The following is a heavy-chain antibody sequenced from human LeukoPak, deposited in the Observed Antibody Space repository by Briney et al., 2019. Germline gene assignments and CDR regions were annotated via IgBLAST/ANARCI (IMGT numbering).Heavy chain of an antibody. CDR2: ISSGGSNT. CDR1: GFTFSSYT. D-gene: IGHD2-21*01. Sequence: GGSLRLSCAASGFTFSSYTMNWVRQAPGKGPEWVSAISSGGSNTYYADSVKGRFTISRDNSKSTLYLQMNSLTAEDTAVYYCAKGRDLPLDYWGQGTLVTVSS. CDR3: AKGRDLPLDY. J-gene: IGHJ4*02. V-gene: IGHV3-23*01.